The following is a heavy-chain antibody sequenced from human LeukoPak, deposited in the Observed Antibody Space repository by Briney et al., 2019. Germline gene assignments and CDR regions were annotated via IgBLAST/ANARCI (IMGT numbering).Heavy chain of an antibody. J-gene: IGHJ6*03. CDR3: AKDGDTMSGTYYYDMDV. Sequence: GGSLRLSCAASGFTFSSYAMHWVRQAPGKGLEWVAVISYDGSNKYYADSVKGRFTISRDNSKNTLYLQMKSPRGEDTAVYYCAKDGDTMSGTYYYDMDVWGKGTTVTIS. CDR1: GFTFSSYA. CDR2: ISYDGSNK. V-gene: IGHV3-30*04. D-gene: IGHD1-26*01.